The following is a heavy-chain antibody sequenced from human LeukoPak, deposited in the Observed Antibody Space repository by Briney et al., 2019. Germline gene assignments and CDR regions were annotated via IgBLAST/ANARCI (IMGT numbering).Heavy chain of an antibody. V-gene: IGHV3-23*01. J-gene: IGHJ4*02. CDR2: ISGSGGST. Sequence: GGSLRLFCAASGFTFSSYAMSWVRQAPGKGLEWVSAISGSGGSTYYADSVKGRFTISRDNSKNTLYLQMNSLRAEDTAVYYCAKDAVNEWLVRGYYFDYWGQGTLVTVSS. CDR1: GFTFSSYA. D-gene: IGHD6-19*01. CDR3: AKDAVNEWLVRGYYFDY.